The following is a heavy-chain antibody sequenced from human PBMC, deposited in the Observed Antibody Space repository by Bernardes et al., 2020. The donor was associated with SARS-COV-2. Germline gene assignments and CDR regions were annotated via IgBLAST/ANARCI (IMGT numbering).Heavy chain of an antibody. CDR3: ARDFWGYSSSSGYGMDV. D-gene: IGHD6-6*01. J-gene: IGHJ6*02. CDR1: GFIFSDYY. CDR2: ISSTSSPT. V-gene: IGHV3-11*06. Sequence: GGSLRLSCAASGFIFSDYYMIWIRQARGKGLEWVSYISSTSSPTYYADSVKGRFTISRDNSKNTLYLQMNSLRAEDTAVYYCARDFWGYSSSSGYGMDVWGQGTTVTVSS.